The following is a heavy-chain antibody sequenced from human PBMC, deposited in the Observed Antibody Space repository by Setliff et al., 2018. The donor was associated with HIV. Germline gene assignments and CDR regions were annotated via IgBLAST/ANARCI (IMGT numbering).Heavy chain of an antibody. J-gene: IGHJ6*03. Sequence: PSETLSLTCTVSGGSIRTYYWSWIRQPPGKGLEWIGYIFYSVNTNYNPSLKGRVTISVDTSKNQFSLKLGSVTAADTAVYYCARGRLRPQTYYYYYYMDVWGKGTTVTVSS. D-gene: IGHD5-12*01. V-gene: IGHV4-59*01. CDR3: ARGRLRPQTYYYYYYMDV. CDR1: GGSIRTYY. CDR2: IFYSVNT.